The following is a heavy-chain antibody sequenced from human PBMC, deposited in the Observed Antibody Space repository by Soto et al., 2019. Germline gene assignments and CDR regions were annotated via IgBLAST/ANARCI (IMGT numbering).Heavy chain of an antibody. J-gene: IGHJ4*02. D-gene: IGHD6-19*01. CDR2: ISGGGSTT. V-gene: IGHV3-23*01. CDR3: AKQAGYSSDPFDY. Sequence: GGSLTLSCAASGFTFSNYAMSWVRQAPGKGLEWVSIISGGGSTTYYADSVKGRFTISRDNSKNTVHLQINSLRVEDTAVYYCAKQAGYSSDPFDYWGQGTLVTVSS. CDR1: GFTFSNYA.